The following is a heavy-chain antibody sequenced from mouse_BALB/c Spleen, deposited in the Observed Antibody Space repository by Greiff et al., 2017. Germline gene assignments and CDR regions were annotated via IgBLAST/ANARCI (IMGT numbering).Heavy chain of an antibody. D-gene: IGHD1-1*01. Sequence: QVQLQQSAAELARPGASVKMSCKASGYTFTSYTMHWVKQRPGQGLEWIGYINPSSGYTEYNQKFKDKTTLTADKSSSTAYMQLSSLTSEDSAVYYCARESITTVVADYWGQGTTLTVSS. CDR1: GYTFTSYT. J-gene: IGHJ2*01. V-gene: IGHV1-4*02. CDR3: ARESITTVVADY. CDR2: INPSSGYT.